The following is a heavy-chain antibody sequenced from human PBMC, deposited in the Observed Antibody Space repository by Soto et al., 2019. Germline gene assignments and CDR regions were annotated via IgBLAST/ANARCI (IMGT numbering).Heavy chain of an antibody. J-gene: IGHJ4*02. CDR3: ARGSINVGAQVNDC. CDR1: GDSVRGYY. Sequence: PGETLSGTCTVSGDSVRGYYWSWSREFPGKGLEWIGYISSSGGTNYNPSLKSRVTISVYTSKNQFSLRLSSVTAGDTAVYFCARGSINVGAQVNDCWGQGTLVTVS. CDR2: ISSSGGT. V-gene: IGHV4-59*02. D-gene: IGHD1-26*01.